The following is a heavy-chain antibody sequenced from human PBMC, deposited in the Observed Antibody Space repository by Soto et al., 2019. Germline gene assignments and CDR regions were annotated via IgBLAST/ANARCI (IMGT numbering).Heavy chain of an antibody. CDR1: GFTFSSYA. J-gene: IGHJ5*02. Sequence: GGSLRLSCAASGFTFSSYAMHWVRQAPGKGLEWVAVISYDGSNKYYADSVKGRFTISRDNSKNTLYLQTNSLRAEDTAVYYCARENYDFWSGYRGPLNWFDPWGQGTLVTVSS. CDR2: ISYDGSNK. CDR3: ARENYDFWSGYRGPLNWFDP. D-gene: IGHD3-3*01. V-gene: IGHV3-30-3*01.